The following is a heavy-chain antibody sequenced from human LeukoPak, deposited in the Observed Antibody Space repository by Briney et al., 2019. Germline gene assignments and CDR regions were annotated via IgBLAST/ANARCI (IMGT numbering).Heavy chain of an antibody. J-gene: IGHJ4*02. CDR1: GFTFSSYE. D-gene: IGHD6-19*01. CDR3: VRASTSGWYAMAYFDF. Sequence: PGGSLRLSCAASGFTFSSYEMNWVRQAPGKGLEWISYISSSGSGIYYADSVKGRFTISRDNAKNSQFLQMNSLRVEDTAVYYCVRASTSGWYAMAYFDFWGRGTLVTVSS. V-gene: IGHV3-48*03. CDR2: ISSSGSGI.